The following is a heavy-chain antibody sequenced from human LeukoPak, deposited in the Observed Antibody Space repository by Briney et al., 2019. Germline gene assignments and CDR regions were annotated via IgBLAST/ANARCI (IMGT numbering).Heavy chain of an antibody. CDR3: AKVGVDIVVVVAATPFDY. CDR2: ISGSGGST. V-gene: IGHV3-23*01. Sequence: GGSLRLSCVASGFTLSTHWMSWVRQAPGKGLEWVSAISGSGGSTYYADSVKGRFTISRDNSKNTLYLQMNSLRAEDTAVYYCAKVGVDIVVVVAATPFDYWGQGTLVTVSS. J-gene: IGHJ4*02. D-gene: IGHD2-15*01. CDR1: GFTLSTHW.